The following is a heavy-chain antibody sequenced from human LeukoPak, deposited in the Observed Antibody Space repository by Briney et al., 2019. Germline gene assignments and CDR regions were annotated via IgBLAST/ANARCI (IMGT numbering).Heavy chain of an antibody. Sequence: GGSLRLSCAASGFTISGYWMSWVRQAPGKGLEWVANIKQDGREKTYVDSVKGRFTISRDNAKNSIYLQLNSLRVEDTAMYYCARDGGTDWYDPWGQGTLVTVSS. D-gene: IGHD3-16*01. CDR1: GFTISGYW. V-gene: IGHV3-7*01. CDR3: ARDGGTDWYDP. CDR2: IKQDGREK. J-gene: IGHJ5*02.